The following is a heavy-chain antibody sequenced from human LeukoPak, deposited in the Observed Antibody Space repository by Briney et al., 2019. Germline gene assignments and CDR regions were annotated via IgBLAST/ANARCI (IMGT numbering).Heavy chain of an antibody. CDR3: TSHAQIGYCSSTSCSRRNYYYYMDV. V-gene: IGHV3-73*01. CDR2: IRSKANSYAT. D-gene: IGHD2-2*01. Sequence: PGGSLRLSCAASGFTFSGSAMHRVRQASGKGLEWVGRIRSKANSYATAYAASVKGRFTISRDDSKNTAYLQMNSLKTEDTAVYYCTSHAQIGYCSSTSCSRRNYYYYMDVWGKGTTVTVSS. J-gene: IGHJ6*03. CDR1: GFTFSGSA.